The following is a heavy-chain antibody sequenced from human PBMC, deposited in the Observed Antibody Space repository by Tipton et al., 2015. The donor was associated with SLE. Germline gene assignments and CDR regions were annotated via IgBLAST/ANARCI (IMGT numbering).Heavy chain of an antibody. CDR1: GFTFSSYS. D-gene: IGHD6-6*01. CDR2: ISSSSSYI. V-gene: IGHV3-21*01. J-gene: IGHJ4*02. CDR3: ARDGGYSGSSTDY. Sequence: SLRLSCAASGFTFSSYSMNWVRQAPGKGLEWVSSISSSSSYIYYADSVKGRFTISRDNAKNSLYLQMNSLRAEDTAVYYCARDGGYSGSSTDYWGQGTLVTVSS.